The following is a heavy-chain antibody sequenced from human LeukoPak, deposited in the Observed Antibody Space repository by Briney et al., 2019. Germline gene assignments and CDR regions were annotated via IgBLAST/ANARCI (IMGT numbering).Heavy chain of an antibody. CDR2: INSDGSST. V-gene: IGHV3-74*01. J-gene: IGHJ4*02. CDR1: GFTFSSYN. Sequence: GGSLRLSCAASGFTFSSYNMNWVRQAPGKGLVWVSRINSDGSSTTYADSVKGRFTISRDNAKKTLDLQMNSLRAEDRAVYYCARGRNMVRGVNFDFDYWGQGSLVTVSS. CDR3: ARGRNMVRGVNFDFDY. D-gene: IGHD3-10*01.